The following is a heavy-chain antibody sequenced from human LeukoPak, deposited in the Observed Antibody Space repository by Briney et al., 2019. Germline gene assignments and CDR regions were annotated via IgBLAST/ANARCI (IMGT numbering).Heavy chain of an antibody. V-gene: IGHV4-39*07. D-gene: IGHD3-22*01. Sequence: SETLSLTCTVSGGSISSGSYYWGWIRQPPGKGLEWIGSIYYSGSTYYNPSLKSRVTISVDTSKNQFSLKLSSVTAADTAVYYCARFYDRSGPHFDYWGQGTLVTVSS. J-gene: IGHJ4*02. CDR3: ARFYDRSGPHFDY. CDR1: GGSISSGSYY. CDR2: IYYSGST.